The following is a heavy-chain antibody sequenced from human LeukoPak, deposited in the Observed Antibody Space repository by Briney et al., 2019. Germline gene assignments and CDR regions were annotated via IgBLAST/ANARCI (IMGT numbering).Heavy chain of an antibody. CDR2: ISGSGGST. CDR3: AKRRYYDSSGYPRRGIDY. J-gene: IGHJ4*02. CDR1: GFTFSSYA. V-gene: IGHV3-23*01. D-gene: IGHD3-22*01. Sequence: GGSLRLSCAASGFTFSSYAMSWARQAPGKGLEWVSAISGSGGSTYYADSVKGRFTISRDNSKNTLYLQMNSLRAEDTAVYYCAKRRYYDSSGYPRRGIDYWGQGTLVTVSS.